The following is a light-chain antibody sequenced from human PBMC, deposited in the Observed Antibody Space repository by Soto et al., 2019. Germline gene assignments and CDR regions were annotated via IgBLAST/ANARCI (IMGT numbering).Light chain of an antibody. CDR1: QSISSW. CDR2: KAS. V-gene: IGKV1-5*03. J-gene: IGKJ1*01. CDR3: QQYNSDPWT. Sequence: DIQMTQSPSTLSASVGDRVTITCRASQSISSWLAWYQQKPGKAPKLLIYKASSLESGVPSRFSGSGSGTEFTLTISSLQPDDFATSYCQQYNSDPWTFGQGTKVYIK.